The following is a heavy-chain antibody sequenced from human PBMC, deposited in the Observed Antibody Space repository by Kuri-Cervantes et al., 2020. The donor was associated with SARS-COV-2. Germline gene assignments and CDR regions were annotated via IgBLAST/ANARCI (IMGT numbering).Heavy chain of an antibody. CDR2: IYYSGST. J-gene: IGHJ4*02. D-gene: IGHD3-22*01. CDR1: GGSISSSSYY. Sequence: GSLRLSCTVSGGSISSSSYYWGWIRQPPGKGLEWIGSIYYSGSTYYNPSLKSRVTISVDTSKNQFSLKLSSVTAADTAVYYCARQAWRLLNYLDYWGQGTLVTVSS. V-gene: IGHV4-39*01. CDR3: ARQAWRLLNYLDY.